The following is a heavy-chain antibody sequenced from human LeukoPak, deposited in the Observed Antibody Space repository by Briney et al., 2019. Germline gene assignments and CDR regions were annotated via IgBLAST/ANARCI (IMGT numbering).Heavy chain of an antibody. V-gene: IGHV3-23*01. CDR3: AKPISGGLAVTADWFHP. J-gene: IGHJ5*01. CDR1: GFTFSVYA. D-gene: IGHD6-19*01. Sequence: GGSLRLSCTASGFTFSVYAVIWLRQPPGKGREGGSNINTNSGTTSYAASVRGRFTISRDNSKNTLYLQLNTLRAEDTATYYCAKPISGGLAVTADWFHPWGQGTLVVVSS. CDR2: INTNSGTT.